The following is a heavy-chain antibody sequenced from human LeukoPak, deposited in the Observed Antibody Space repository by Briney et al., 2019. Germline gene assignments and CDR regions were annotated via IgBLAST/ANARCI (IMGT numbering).Heavy chain of an antibody. CDR1: GGSFSGYY. J-gene: IGHJ4*02. CDR2: INHSGST. CDR3: ARDQFSGYDSSGSPFDY. D-gene: IGHD3-22*01. V-gene: IGHV4-34*01. Sequence: PSETLSLTCADYGGSFSGYYWSWIRQPPGKGLEWIGEINHSGSTNYNPSLKSRVTISVDTSKNQFSLKLSSVTAADTAVYYCARDQFSGYDSSGSPFDYWGQGTLVTVSS.